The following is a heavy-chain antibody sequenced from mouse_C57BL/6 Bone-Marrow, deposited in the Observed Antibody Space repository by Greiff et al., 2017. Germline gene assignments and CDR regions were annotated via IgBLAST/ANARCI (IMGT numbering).Heavy chain of an antibody. J-gene: IGHJ3*01. CDR3: ARSYDYDGAWFAY. V-gene: IGHV1-80*01. D-gene: IGHD2-4*01. CDR2: IYPGDGDT. Sequence: QVQLKESGAELVKPGASVKISCKASGYAFSSYWMNWVKQRPGKGLEWIGQIYPGDGDTNYNGKFKGKATLTADKSSSTAYMQLSSLTSEDSAVYFCARSYDYDGAWFAYWGQGTLVTVSA. CDR1: GYAFSSYW.